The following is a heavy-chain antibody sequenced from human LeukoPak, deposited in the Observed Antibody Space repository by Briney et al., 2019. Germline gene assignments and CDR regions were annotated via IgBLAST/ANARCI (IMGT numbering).Heavy chain of an antibody. Sequence: SVKVSCKASGGTFSSYAISWVRQAPGQGLEWMGRIIPIFGTANYAQKFQGRVKITTDESTSTAYMELSSLRSQDTAVYYCARNYDSSDYYFDAAFHIWAQGTMVTVSS. CDR2: IIPIFGTA. V-gene: IGHV1-69*05. CDR1: GGTFSSYA. J-gene: IGHJ3*02. D-gene: IGHD3-22*01. CDR3: ARNYDSSDYYFDAAFHI.